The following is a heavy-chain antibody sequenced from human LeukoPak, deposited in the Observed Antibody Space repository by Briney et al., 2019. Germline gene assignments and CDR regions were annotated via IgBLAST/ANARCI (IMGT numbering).Heavy chain of an antibody. CDR2: ISTYNGNT. D-gene: IGHD2-2*01. CDR3: ARGGDIEVLPGSKIYAFDT. J-gene: IGHJ3*02. Sequence: ASVKVSCKASGYTFTSHGISWVRQAPGQGPEWMGWISTYNGNTNYAQKFQDRVTMTTDTSTSTAYMDLRSLRSDDTAVYYCARGGDIEVLPGSKIYAFDTWGQGTMVTVSS. CDR1: GYTFTSHG. V-gene: IGHV1-18*01.